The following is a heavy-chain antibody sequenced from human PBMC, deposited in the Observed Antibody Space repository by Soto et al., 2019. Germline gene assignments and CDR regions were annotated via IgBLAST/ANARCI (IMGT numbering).Heavy chain of an antibody. J-gene: IGHJ6*02. CDR3: ASRGVRGVIPDYYYYYGMDV. CDR1: GYTFTSYD. V-gene: IGHV1-8*01. CDR2: MNPNSGNT. D-gene: IGHD3-10*01. Sequence: ASVKVSCKASGYTFTSYDINWVRQATGQGLEWMGWMNPNSGNTGYAQKFQGRVTMTRNTSISTAYMELSSLRSEDTAVYYCASRGVRGVIPDYYYYYGMDVWGQGTTVTVSS.